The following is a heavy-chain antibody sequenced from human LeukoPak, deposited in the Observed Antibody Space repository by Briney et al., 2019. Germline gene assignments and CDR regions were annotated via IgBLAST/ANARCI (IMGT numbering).Heavy chain of an antibody. V-gene: IGHV3-23*01. D-gene: IGHD6-13*01. CDR1: GFTFSSYA. Sequence: GGSLRLTCAASGFTFSSYAMSWVRQAPGKGLEWVSAISGSGGSTYYADSVKGRFTISRDNSKNTLYLQMNSLRAEDTAVYYCAHPTEYSSSWYGNWFDPWGQGTLVTVSS. J-gene: IGHJ5*02. CDR2: ISGSGGST. CDR3: AHPTEYSSSWYGNWFDP.